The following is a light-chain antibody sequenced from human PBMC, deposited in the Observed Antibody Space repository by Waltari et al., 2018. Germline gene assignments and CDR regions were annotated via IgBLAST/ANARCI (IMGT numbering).Light chain of an antibody. V-gene: IGLV3-19*01. J-gene: IGLJ3*02. Sequence: SSELTQDPAVSVALGQTVRITCQGDSLRRYYASWYQQRPGQAPFLVLYGHDNRPSGLPDRFSGSTSGNTASLTITRAQAEDAGVYYCLSRDSSSTRVFGGGTTLTV. CDR2: GHD. CDR1: SLRRYY. CDR3: LSRDSSSTRV.